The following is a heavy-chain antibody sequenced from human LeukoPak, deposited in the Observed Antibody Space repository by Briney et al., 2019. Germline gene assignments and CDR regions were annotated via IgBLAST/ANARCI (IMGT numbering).Heavy chain of an antibody. J-gene: IGHJ4*02. CDR3: ARGYSSSGY. Sequence: GGSLRLSCAASGFSFSNYAMHWVRQAPGKGLEWVAVISYDGSNEFYADSVKGRFTISRDNAKNSLYLQMNSLRAEDTAVYYCARGYSSSGYWGQGTLVTVSS. V-gene: IGHV3-30-3*01. CDR1: GFSFSNYA. CDR2: ISYDGSNE. D-gene: IGHD6-6*01.